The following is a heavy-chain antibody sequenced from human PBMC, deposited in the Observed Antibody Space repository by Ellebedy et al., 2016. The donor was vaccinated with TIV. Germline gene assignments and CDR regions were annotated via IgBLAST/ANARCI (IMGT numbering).Heavy chain of an antibody. Sequence: SETLSLXXAVYGGSVSGYHWTWIRQPPGKGLEWIGEIDHSGSSNYNPSLKSRVTISVDTSKSQFSLKLSSVTAADTAVYFCARGRRYFDSSGYYLDYWGQGPLGTVSS. J-gene: IGHJ4*02. CDR2: IDHSGSS. CDR1: GGSVSGYH. V-gene: IGHV4-34*01. D-gene: IGHD3-22*01. CDR3: ARGRRYFDSSGYYLDY.